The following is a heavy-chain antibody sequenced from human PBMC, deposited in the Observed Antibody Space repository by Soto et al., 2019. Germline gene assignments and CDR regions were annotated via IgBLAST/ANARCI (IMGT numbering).Heavy chain of an antibody. D-gene: IGHD3-22*01. CDR2: IYTSGST. CDR3: ARGPSSGSYYYYYYGMDV. J-gene: IGHJ6*02. Sequence: ASETLSLTCTVSGGSISSYYWSWIRQPAGKGLEWIGRIYTSGSTNYNPSLKSRVTMSVDTSKNQFSLKLSSVTAADTAVYYCARGPSSGSYYYYYYGMDVWGQGTTVTVSS. CDR1: GGSISSYY. V-gene: IGHV4-4*07.